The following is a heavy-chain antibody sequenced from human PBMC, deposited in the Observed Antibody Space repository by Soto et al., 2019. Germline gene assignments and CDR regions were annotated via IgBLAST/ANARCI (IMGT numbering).Heavy chain of an antibody. D-gene: IGHD6-19*01. V-gene: IGHV2-5*01. Sequence: QITLKESGPPLVKPTQTLTLTCTFSGFSLSTSGVGVGWIRQPPGKALEWVALIYWNDDKLYSPSLKSRLTITQDPCKNPVVHTMTNMDPGDTATYYCAHLQWPGPFYIWGQGTIVNLSS. CDR1: GFSLSTSGVG. CDR3: AHLQWPGPFYI. CDR2: IYWNDDK. J-gene: IGHJ3*02.